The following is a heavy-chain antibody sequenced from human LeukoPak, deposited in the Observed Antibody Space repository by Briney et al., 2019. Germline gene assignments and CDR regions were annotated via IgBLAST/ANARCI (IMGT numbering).Heavy chain of an antibody. Sequence: SETLSLTCTVSGGSISSYYWSWIRQPPGKGLEWIGHIYYSGSTNYNPSLKSRVTISVDTSKNQFSLKLSSVTAADTAVYYCARADSYGSRIDYWGQGTLVTVSS. J-gene: IGHJ4*02. CDR1: GGSISSYY. D-gene: IGHD5-18*01. V-gene: IGHV4-59*01. CDR2: IYYSGST. CDR3: ARADSYGSRIDY.